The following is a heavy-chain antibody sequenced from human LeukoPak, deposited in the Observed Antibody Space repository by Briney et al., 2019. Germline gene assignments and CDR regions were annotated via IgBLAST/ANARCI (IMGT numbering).Heavy chain of an antibody. Sequence: PGGSLRLSCAASGFTFSDYYMSWIRQAPGKGLEWVSHIRSGRSYTNYADSVKGRFTISRDNAKNSLYLQMNSLRAEDTAVYYCARDCSSTSCYVFWEPGYGMDVWGQGTTVTVSS. CDR1: GFTFSDYY. CDR3: ARDCSSTSCYVFWEPGYGMDV. D-gene: IGHD2-2*01. V-gene: IGHV3-11*06. J-gene: IGHJ6*02. CDR2: IRSGRSYT.